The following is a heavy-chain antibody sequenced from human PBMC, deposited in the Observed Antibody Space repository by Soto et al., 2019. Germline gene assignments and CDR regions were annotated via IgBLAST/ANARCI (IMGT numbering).Heavy chain of an antibody. J-gene: IGHJ4*02. CDR3: AKRSSSTTFDY. CDR2: ISGSDDST. CDR1: GFTFSSYD. V-gene: IGHV3-23*01. D-gene: IGHD6-6*01. Sequence: EVQLLESGGGLVKPGESLRLSCAASGFTFSSYDMSWVRQAPGKGLEWVSVISGSDDSTYYADSVKGRFTISRDNSKNTLYLQMNSLGAEDTAVYYCAKRSSSTTFDYWGQGTLVTVSS.